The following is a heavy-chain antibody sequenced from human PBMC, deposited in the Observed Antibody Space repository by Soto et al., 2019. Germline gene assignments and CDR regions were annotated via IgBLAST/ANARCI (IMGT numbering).Heavy chain of an antibody. CDR1: GYSFTSYW. Sequence: GESLKISCXGSGYSFTSYWIGWVRQMPGKGLEWMGIIYPGDSDTRYSPSFQGQVTISADKSISTAYLQWSSLKASDTAMYYCARQALITGTSYYYGMDVWGQGTTVTVSS. V-gene: IGHV5-51*01. D-gene: IGHD1-20*01. CDR3: ARQALITGTSYYYGMDV. J-gene: IGHJ6*02. CDR2: IYPGDSDT.